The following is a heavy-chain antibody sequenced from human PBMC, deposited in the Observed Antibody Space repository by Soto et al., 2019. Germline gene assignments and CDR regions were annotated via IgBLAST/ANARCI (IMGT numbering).Heavy chain of an antibody. CDR3: ARAYSSGWYFDY. CDR1: GYTFTSYG. D-gene: IGHD6-19*01. J-gene: IGHJ4*02. Sequence: ASVKVSCKASGYTFTSYGISWVRQAPGQGLEWMGWISAYNGNTYYAQKLQGRVTMTTDTSTSTAYMELRSLRSDDTAVYYCARAYSSGWYFDYWGQGTLVTVSS. CDR2: ISAYNGNT. V-gene: IGHV1-18*04.